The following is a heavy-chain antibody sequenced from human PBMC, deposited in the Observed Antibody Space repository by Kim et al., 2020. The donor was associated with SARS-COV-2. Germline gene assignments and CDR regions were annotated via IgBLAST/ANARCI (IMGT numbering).Heavy chain of an antibody. Sequence: SETLSLTCAVYGGSFSGYYWSWIRQPPGKGLEWIGEINHSGSTNYNPSLKSRVTISVDTSKNQFSLKLSSVTAADTAVYYCARGENTPTLSAENGGILGYWGQGTLVTVSS. J-gene: IGHJ4*02. V-gene: IGHV4-34*01. CDR2: INHSGST. CDR3: ARGENTPTLSAENGGILGY. D-gene: IGHD1-26*01. CDR1: GGSFSGYY.